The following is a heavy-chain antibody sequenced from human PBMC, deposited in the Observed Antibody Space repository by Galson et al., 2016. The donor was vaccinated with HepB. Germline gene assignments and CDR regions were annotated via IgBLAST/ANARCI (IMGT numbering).Heavy chain of an antibody. CDR3: AKDRWTGHRLPHGFDY. J-gene: IGHJ4*02. D-gene: IGHD5-24*01. CDR1: ESTFTSYA. V-gene: IGHV3-23*01. Sequence: SLRLSCAASESTFTSYAMSWVRQAPGKGLEWVSSINNSGGRTHYADSVKGRFTTSRDNSKNTLFLQMNSLRAEDTALYYCAKDRWTGHRLPHGFDYWGQGSLVTGSS. CDR2: INNSGGRT.